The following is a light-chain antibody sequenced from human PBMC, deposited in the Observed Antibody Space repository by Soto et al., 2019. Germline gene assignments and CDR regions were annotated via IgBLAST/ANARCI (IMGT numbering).Light chain of an antibody. CDR3: QQYHNLWT. Sequence: EIVMTQSPATLFLSPGERAPLSCTASHYVYSNVAWFQQRPGQAPRLLIYRASTRATGTPARFSGSGSGTEFTLTITSLQSEDFALYYCQQYHNLWTFGQGTKVDIK. V-gene: IGKV3-15*01. J-gene: IGKJ1*01. CDR2: RAS. CDR1: HYVYSN.